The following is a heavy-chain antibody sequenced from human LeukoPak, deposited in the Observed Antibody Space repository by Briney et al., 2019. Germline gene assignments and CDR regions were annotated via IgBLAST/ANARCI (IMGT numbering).Heavy chain of an antibody. Sequence: ASVKVSCKASGYTFTGYYMQWVRQAPGQGLEWMGWINPNSGGANYAQKFHGRVTMTRDTSISTAYMELSRLRSDGTAVYYCARDGMLIVGATGLGYWGQGTLVTVCS. D-gene: IGHD1-26*01. J-gene: IGHJ4*02. V-gene: IGHV1-2*02. CDR2: INPNSGGA. CDR1: GYTFTGYY. CDR3: ARDGMLIVGATGLGY.